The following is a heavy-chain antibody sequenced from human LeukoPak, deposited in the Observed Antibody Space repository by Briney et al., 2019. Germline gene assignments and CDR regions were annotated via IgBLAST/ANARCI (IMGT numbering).Heavy chain of an antibody. CDR2: IHPGDSDN. V-gene: IGHV5-51*01. Sequence: GDSLQICCKAAGYSITSYWIGGGRPMPGKGVEWRGIIHPGDSDNRYRPSFQGQVTISASKAISTAYLQWSSLKAADPAMYYFALLYYYGAGSYSGAFDIRGQGTMVTVSS. D-gene: IGHD3-10*01. J-gene: IGHJ3*02. CDR3: ALLYYYGAGSYSGAFDI. CDR1: GYSITSYW.